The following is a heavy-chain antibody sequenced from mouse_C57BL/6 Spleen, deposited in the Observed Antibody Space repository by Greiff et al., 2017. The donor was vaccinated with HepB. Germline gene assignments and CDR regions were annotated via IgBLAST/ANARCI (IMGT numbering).Heavy chain of an antibody. Sequence: QVQLQQPGAELVMPGASVKLSCKASGYTFTSYWMHWVKQRPGQGLEWIGEIDPSDSYTNYNQKFKGKSTLTVDKSSSTAYMQLSSLTSEDSAVYYCARPYGSTGAMDYWGQGTSVTVSS. D-gene: IGHD1-1*01. CDR1: GYTFTSYW. CDR3: ARPYGSTGAMDY. J-gene: IGHJ4*01. CDR2: IDPSDSYT. V-gene: IGHV1-69*01.